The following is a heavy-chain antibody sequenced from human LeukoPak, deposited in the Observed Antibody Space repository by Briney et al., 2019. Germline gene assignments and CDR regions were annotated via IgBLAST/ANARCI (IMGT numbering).Heavy chain of an antibody. Sequence: GGSLRLSCAASGFTFSSYAMSWVRQAPGKGLEWVSAISDSYGSTYYIDSVKGRFTISRDNAKNSLYLQMSSLRAEDTAVYYCARRLDCWGQGTLVTVSS. V-gene: IGHV3-23*01. CDR2: ISDSYGST. CDR3: ARRLDC. CDR1: GFTFSSYA. J-gene: IGHJ4*02. D-gene: IGHD1-1*01.